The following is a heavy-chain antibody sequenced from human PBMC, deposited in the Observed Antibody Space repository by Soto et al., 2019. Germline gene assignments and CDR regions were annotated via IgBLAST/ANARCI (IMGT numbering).Heavy chain of an antibody. J-gene: IGHJ4*02. CDR1: GGSISSSSYY. Sequence: SETLSLTCTVSGGSISSSSYYWGWIRQPPGKGLEWIGSIYYSGSTYYNPSLKSRVTISVDTSKNQFSLKLSSVTAADTAVYYCARAEAVAGTGSIDYWGQGTLVTVSS. CDR3: ARAEAVAGTGSIDY. D-gene: IGHD6-19*01. CDR2: IYYSGST. V-gene: IGHV4-39*01.